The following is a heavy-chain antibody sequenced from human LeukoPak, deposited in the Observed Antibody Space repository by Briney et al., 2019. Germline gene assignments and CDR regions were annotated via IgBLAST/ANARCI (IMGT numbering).Heavy chain of an antibody. Sequence: SRPTLVKPAQTLTLTCTFSGFSLSTRGVGVGWIRQPPGKALEWLALIYWNDDKRYSPSLKSRLTITKDTSKNQVVLTMTNMDPVDTATYYCAHRRRLHNFDYWGQGTLVTVSS. V-gene: IGHV2-5*01. CDR1: GFSLSTRGVG. J-gene: IGHJ4*02. D-gene: IGHD2-15*01. CDR2: IYWNDDK. CDR3: AHRRRLHNFDY.